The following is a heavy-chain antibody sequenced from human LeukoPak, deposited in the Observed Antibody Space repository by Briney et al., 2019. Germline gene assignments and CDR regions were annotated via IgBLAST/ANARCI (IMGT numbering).Heavy chain of an antibody. CDR3: ARGMGGSGSQPDF. CDR1: GFTFSAYG. V-gene: IGHV3-33*01. CDR2: IWYDGSKK. D-gene: IGHD3-10*01. Sequence: PGGSLRLSCAASGFTFSAYGIHWVRQAPGKGLEWVAVIWYDGSKKYYVDSVKGRFTISRDNPKNTLYLQMNSLRAEDTAVYFCARGMGGSGSQPDFWGQGTRVTVSS. J-gene: IGHJ4*02.